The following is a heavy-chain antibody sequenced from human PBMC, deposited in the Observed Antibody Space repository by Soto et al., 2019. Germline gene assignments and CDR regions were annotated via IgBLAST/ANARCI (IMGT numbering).Heavy chain of an antibody. J-gene: IGHJ3*01. CDR2: IYYSGST. CDR3: GIVPVV. Sequence: QVQLQESGPGLVKPSQTLSLTCTVSGGSISSGGYYWSWIRQHPGKGLEWIGYIYYSGSTYYNPSHXIRXNIAVDTSKIQFSLKLSFVTARDRDVFYCGIVPVVWGKGAVVTVSS. V-gene: IGHV4-31*03. CDR1: GGSISSGGYY.